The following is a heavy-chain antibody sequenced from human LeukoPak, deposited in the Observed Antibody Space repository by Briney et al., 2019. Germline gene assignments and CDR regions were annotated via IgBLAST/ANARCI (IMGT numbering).Heavy chain of an antibody. CDR1: GGSISIYY. V-gene: IGHV4-4*07. D-gene: IGHD3-22*01. CDR3: ARVSRNYYDSSGYYYANWFDP. Sequence: KTSETMSLTSPVSGGSISIYYWSWIRQPAGKGLEWIGRIYASGSTNYNTSLKRRATMPLDTPKNQFSLKMSSVTDADTAVSYCARVSRNYYDSSGYYYANWFDPWGQGTLVTVSS. CDR2: IYASGST. J-gene: IGHJ5*02.